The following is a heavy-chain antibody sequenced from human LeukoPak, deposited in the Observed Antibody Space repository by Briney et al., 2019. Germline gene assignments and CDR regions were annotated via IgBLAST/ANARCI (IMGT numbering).Heavy chain of an antibody. J-gene: IGHJ4*02. V-gene: IGHV1-2*02. CDR2: INPNSGAT. CDR3: ARVAYFYDSSGYYYSDY. Sequence: APVKVSCKASGYTFIDYYMHWVRQAPGQGLEWMGWINPNSGATNYAQNFQGRVTMTRDTSINTAYMELSRLRSDDTAVYYCARVAYFYDSSGYYYSDYWGQGTLVTVSS. CDR1: GYTFIDYY. D-gene: IGHD3-22*01.